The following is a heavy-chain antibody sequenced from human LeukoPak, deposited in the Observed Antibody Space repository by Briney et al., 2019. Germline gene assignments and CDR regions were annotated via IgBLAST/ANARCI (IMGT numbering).Heavy chain of an antibody. J-gene: IGHJ4*02. D-gene: IGHD3-9*01. CDR3: ARELSGYFDWLFFFDY. CDR2: ISSSGSTI. CDR1: GFTFSSYE. V-gene: IGHV3-48*03. Sequence: GGSLRLSCAASGFTFSSYEMNRVRQAPGKGLEWVSYISSSGSTIYYADSVKGRFTISRDNAKNSLYLQMNSLRAEDTAVYYCARELSGYFDWLFFFDYWGQGTLVTVSS.